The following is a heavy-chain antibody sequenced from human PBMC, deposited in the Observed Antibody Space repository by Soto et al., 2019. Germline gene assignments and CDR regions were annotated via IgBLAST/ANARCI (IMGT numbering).Heavy chain of an antibody. V-gene: IGHV3-23*01. D-gene: IGHD3-22*01. CDR1: GFTFSSYA. CDR3: AKDYYDSSGYYPSDACDI. J-gene: IGHJ3*02. Sequence: EVQLLESGGGLVQPGGSLRLSCAASGFTFSSYAMSWVRQAPGKGLEWVSAISGSGGSTYYADSVKGRFTISRDNSKNTLYLQMNSLRAEDTAVYYCAKDYYDSSGYYPSDACDIWGQGTMVTVSS. CDR2: ISGSGGST.